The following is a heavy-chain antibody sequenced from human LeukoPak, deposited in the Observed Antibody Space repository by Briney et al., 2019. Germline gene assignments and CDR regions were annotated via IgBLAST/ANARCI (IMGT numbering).Heavy chain of an antibody. CDR2: IYYSGST. J-gene: IGHJ6*03. Sequence: SETLSLTCAVYGGSFSGYYWNWIRQPPGKGLEWIGYIYYSGSTNYNPSLKSRVTISVDTSKNQFSLKLSSVTAADTAVYYCARGPHKYYYYYYMDVWGKGTTVTVSS. V-gene: IGHV4-59*08. CDR1: GGSFSGYY. CDR3: ARGPHKYYYYYYMDV.